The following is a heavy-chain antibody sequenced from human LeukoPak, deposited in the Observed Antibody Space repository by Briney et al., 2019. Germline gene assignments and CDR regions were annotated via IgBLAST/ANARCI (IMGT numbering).Heavy chain of an antibody. Sequence: GASVKVSCKASGGTFSSYAISWVRQAPGQGLEWMGGIIPIFGTANYAQKFQGRVTITADKSTSTAYMELSSLRSEDTAVYYCARARDYGSGSYPYYYYMDVWGKGTTVTISS. D-gene: IGHD3-10*01. V-gene: IGHV1-69*06. CDR1: GGTFSSYA. J-gene: IGHJ6*03. CDR2: IIPIFGTA. CDR3: ARARDYGSGSYPYYYYMDV.